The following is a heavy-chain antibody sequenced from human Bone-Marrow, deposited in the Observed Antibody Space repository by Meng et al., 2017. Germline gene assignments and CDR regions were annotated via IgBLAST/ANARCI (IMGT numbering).Heavy chain of an antibody. CDR2: IDPKSGAT. V-gene: IGHV1-2*06. J-gene: IGHJ4*02. Sequence: QVQLVQSGAEVKKPGASVKVSCKAFGYTFSNYYMEWVRQAPGQGIEWMGRIDPKSGATNYAQKFQGRVTMTRDTSIGTAYVELSRLRSDDTAVYYCVPSAGPAYFDYWGQGTLVTVSS. CDR1: GYTFSNYY. CDR3: VPSAGPAYFDY.